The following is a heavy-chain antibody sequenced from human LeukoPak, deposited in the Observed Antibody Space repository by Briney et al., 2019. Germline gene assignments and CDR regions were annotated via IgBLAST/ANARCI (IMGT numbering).Heavy chain of an antibody. D-gene: IGHD2-2*02. V-gene: IGHV4-34*01. CDR1: GGSFSGYY. CDR2: INHSGST. CDR3: ARFLRYYSSTSCYTSWFDP. Sequence: SETLSLTCAVYGGSFSGYYWSWIRQPPGKGLEWIGEINHSGSTNYNPSLKSRVTISVDTSKNQLSLKLSSVTAADTAVYYCARFLRYYSSTSCYTSWFDPWGQGTLVTVSS. J-gene: IGHJ5*02.